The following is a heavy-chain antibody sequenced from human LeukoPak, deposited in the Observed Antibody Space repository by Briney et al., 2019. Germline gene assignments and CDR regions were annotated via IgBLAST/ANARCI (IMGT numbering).Heavy chain of an antibody. D-gene: IGHD5-24*01. Sequence: SETLSLTCAVYGGSFSGYYWSWLRQPPGKGLEWIGEINHSGSTNYNPSLKSRVTISVDTSKNQFSLKLSSVTAADTAVYYCAGGRRGWLQLRGTNWFDPWGQGTLVTVSS. CDR2: INHSGST. J-gene: IGHJ5*02. CDR3: AGGRRGWLQLRGTNWFDP. V-gene: IGHV4-34*01. CDR1: GGSFSGYY.